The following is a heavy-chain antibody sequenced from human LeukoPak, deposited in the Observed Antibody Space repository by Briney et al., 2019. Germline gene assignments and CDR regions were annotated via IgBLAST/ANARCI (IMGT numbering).Heavy chain of an antibody. Sequence: GGSLRLSCAASGFNFNIYHMNWVRKAPGKGLEWLSSISSRSDTIYYADSVRGRFTLTRDNAENSLYLQMRSLTDEDTAVYYCAREWQYAPDYWGQGTLVTVSS. D-gene: IGHD2-2*01. CDR3: AREWQYAPDY. V-gene: IGHV3-48*02. CDR1: GFNFNIYH. J-gene: IGHJ4*02. CDR2: ISSRSDTI.